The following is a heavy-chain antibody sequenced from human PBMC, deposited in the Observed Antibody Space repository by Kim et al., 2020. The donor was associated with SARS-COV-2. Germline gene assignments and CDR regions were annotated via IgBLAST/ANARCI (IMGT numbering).Heavy chain of an antibody. J-gene: IGHJ4*02. V-gene: IGHV4-4*09. D-gene: IGHD3-10*01. Sequence: TNHNPSLTSRVTISVDTSKSQFSLKLSSVTAADTAVYYCGAYGSGTYTYWGQGTLVTVSS. CDR2: T. CDR3: GAYGSGTYTY.